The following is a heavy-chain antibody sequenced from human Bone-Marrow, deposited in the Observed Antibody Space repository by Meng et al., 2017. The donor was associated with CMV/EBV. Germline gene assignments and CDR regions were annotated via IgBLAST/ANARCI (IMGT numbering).Heavy chain of an antibody. CDR1: GYTFTGYY. Sequence: ASVKVSCKASGYTFTGYYMHWVRQAPGQGLEWMGWINPNSGGTNYAQKFQGRVTITTDESTSTAYMELSSLRSEDTAVYYCARDSITIFGVVIPYYYYGMDVWGKGPTVTVSS. J-gene: IGHJ6*04. CDR3: ARDSITIFGVVIPYYYYGMDV. CDR2: INPNSGGT. D-gene: IGHD3-3*01. V-gene: IGHV1-2*02.